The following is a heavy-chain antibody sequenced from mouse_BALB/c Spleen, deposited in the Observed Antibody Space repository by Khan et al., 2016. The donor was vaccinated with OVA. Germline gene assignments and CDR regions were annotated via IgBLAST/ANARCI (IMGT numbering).Heavy chain of an antibody. V-gene: IGHV1S137*01. D-gene: IGHD2-1*01. J-gene: IGHJ3*01. CDR2: ISTYYGDA. CDR3: ARGRGNSRFAY. Sequence: QVQLKQSGAELVRPGVSVKISCKGSGYTFTDFAMHWVKQSHAKSLEWIGVISTYYGDATYNQKFKGKATMTVDKSSSTAYMELARLTSEDSAIYYCARGRGNSRFAYWGQGTLVTVSA. CDR1: GYTFTDFA.